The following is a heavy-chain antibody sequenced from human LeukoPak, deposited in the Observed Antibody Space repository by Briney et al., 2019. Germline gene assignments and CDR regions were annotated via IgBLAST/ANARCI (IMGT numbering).Heavy chain of an antibody. CDR3: AKRRYDSSGHFDS. J-gene: IGHJ4*02. Sequence: PGGSLRLSCAASGFSFSDYNMNWVRQAPGKALEWVSSITSTGTYIFYGDSVKGRFTISRDNARNSLYLQMNGLRPEDTAVYFCAKRRYDSSGHFDSWGQGTLVTVSS. CDR1: GFSFSDYN. CDR2: ITSTGTYI. V-gene: IGHV3-21*04. D-gene: IGHD3-22*01.